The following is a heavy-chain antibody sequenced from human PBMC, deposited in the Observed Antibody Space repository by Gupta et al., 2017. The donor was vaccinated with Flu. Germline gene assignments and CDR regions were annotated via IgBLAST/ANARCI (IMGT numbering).Heavy chain of an antibody. J-gene: IGHJ4*02. CDR3: AKGLGTAAPETRCLDY. Sequence: EVQLLDSGGDLVQPGGSLSLSCAASGVTFRTYAMSSFRKATGKGLVWVSTISVDSRYTFYTDSVKGRFTISRDNSKNTLYLQMNSLSTEDTAVYYCAKGLGTAAPETRCLDYWGQGTLVTVSS. CDR1: GVTFRTYA. V-gene: IGHV3-23*01. CDR2: ISVDSRYT. D-gene: IGHD1-14*01.